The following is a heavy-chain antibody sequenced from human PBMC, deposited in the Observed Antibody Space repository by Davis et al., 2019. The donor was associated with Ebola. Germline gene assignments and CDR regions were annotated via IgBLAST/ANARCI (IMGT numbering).Heavy chain of an antibody. Sequence: SGPTLVKPTQTLTLTCTFSGFSLSPSGMCVSWIRQPPGKALEWLALIDWDDDKYYSTSLKTRLTISKDTSKNQVVLTMTNMEPVDTATYYCARILMYSSGFYYFDYWGQGTLVTVSS. V-gene: IGHV2-70*01. CDR1: GFSLSPSGMC. CDR2: IDWDDDK. D-gene: IGHD6-19*01. J-gene: IGHJ4*02. CDR3: ARILMYSSGFYYFDY.